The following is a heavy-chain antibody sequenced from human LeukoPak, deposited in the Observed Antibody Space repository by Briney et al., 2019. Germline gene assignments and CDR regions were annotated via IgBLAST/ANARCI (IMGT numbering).Heavy chain of an antibody. CDR3: AKDSGSYYIDY. V-gene: IGHV3-33*06. CDR1: GFTFSSYG. CDR2: IWYDGSNK. J-gene: IGHJ4*02. Sequence: AGGSLRLSCAASGFTFSSYGMHWVRQAPGKGLEWVAVIWYDGSNKYYADSVKGRFTISRDNSKNTLYLQMNSLRAEDTAVYYCAKDSGSYYIDYWGQGTLVTVSS. D-gene: IGHD1-26*01.